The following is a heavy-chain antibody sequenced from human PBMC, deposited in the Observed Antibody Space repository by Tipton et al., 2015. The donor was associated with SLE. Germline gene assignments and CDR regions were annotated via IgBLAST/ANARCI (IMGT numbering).Heavy chain of an antibody. CDR2: IRSETYGGTT. CDR3: TRDVEAYGDYIY. D-gene: IGHD4-17*01. Sequence: RSLRLSCTGSGFTFGDYVLNWVRQAPGRGLEGVGLIRSETYGGTTEIAASLKGRFTISRDDSKGIAYLQMNSLRTEDTAIYYCTRDVEAYGDYIYWGQGTLVAVSS. CDR1: GFTFGDYV. V-gene: IGHV3-49*04. J-gene: IGHJ4*02.